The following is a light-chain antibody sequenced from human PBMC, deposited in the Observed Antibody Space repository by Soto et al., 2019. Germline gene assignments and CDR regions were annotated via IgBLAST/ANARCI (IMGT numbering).Light chain of an antibody. Sequence: QSALTQPASVSGSPGQSITIPCTGTSSDVGGYNYVSWYQQHPGKAPKLMIYDVTNRPSGISDRFSGAKSGNTASLTISGLQAEDEADYSCSSYTSSSSRVFGTGTKVT. CDR1: SSDVGGYNY. J-gene: IGLJ1*01. CDR2: DVT. V-gene: IGLV2-14*01. CDR3: SSYTSSSSRV.